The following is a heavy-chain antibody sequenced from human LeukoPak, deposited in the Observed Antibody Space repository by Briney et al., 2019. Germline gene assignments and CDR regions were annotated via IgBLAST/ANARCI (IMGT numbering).Heavy chain of an antibody. D-gene: IGHD2-15*01. J-gene: IGHJ6*03. CDR2: ISRSGSTK. CDR1: GFTFSDYN. V-gene: IGHV3-11*01. Sequence: PGGSLRLSCAASGFTFSDYNMRWIRQAPGKGLEWVSSISRSGSTKYYADSVKGRFTISRDNAKNSLFLQMNSLRAEDTAVYYCARGYCSGGSCYSYYYYNYMDVWGKGTTVTVSS. CDR3: ARGYCSGGSCYSYYYYNYMDV.